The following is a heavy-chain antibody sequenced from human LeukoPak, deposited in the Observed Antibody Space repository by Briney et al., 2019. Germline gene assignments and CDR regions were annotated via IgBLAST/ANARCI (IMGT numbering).Heavy chain of an antibody. Sequence: SQTLSLTCTVSGGSISTGNDYWSWIRQPAGKGLEWIGRIYTSGTANYNPSLKSRVTTSVNTSKNQFSLKLSSVTAADTAVYYCARDRYCDSSGYGYDYWGQGILVTVSS. D-gene: IGHD3-22*01. CDR3: ARDRYCDSSGYGYDY. V-gene: IGHV4-61*02. CDR2: IYTSGTA. J-gene: IGHJ4*02. CDR1: GGSISTGNDY.